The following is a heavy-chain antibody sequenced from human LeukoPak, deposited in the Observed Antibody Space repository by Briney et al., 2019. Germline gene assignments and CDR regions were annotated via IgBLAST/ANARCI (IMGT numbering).Heavy chain of an antibody. CDR2: INHSGST. V-gene: IGHV4-34*01. D-gene: IGHD3-10*01. J-gene: IGHJ5*02. Sequence: PSETLSLTCAVYGGSFSGYYWSWIRQPPGKGREWMGEINHSGSTNYNPPLKSRVTISVETSKNQFSLKLSSVTAADTAVYYCARGRNWYYYGSGSYYPWGQGTLVTVSS. CDR1: GGSFSGYY. CDR3: ARGRNWYYYGSGSYYP.